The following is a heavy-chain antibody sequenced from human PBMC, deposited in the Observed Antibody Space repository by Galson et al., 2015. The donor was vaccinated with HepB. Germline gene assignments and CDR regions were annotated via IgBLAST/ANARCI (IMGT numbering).Heavy chain of an antibody. CDR3: ARHRGEPRDYYYYYYYMDV. V-gene: IGHV5-51*01. CDR2: IYPGDSDT. CDR1: GYSFTSYW. D-gene: IGHD3/OR15-3a*01. Sequence: QSGAEVKKPGESLKISCKGSGYSFTSYWIGWVRQMPGKGLEWMGIIYPGDSDTRYSPSFQGQVTISADKSISTAYLQWSSLKASDTAMYYCARHRGEPRDYYYYYYYMDVWGKGTTVTVSS. J-gene: IGHJ6*03.